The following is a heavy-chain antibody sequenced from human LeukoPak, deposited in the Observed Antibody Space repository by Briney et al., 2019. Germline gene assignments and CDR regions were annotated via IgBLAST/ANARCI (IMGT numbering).Heavy chain of an antibody. D-gene: IGHD1-26*01. J-gene: IGHJ4*02. CDR3: VRGGGLPPDY. Sequence: GGSLRLSCAASGFSFSTFWMSWVRQAPERGLEWVANIKPDGSEQYYLDSVKGRFTISRGNAKNSMYLQISSLRAEDTAVYYCVRGGGLPPDYWGQGTPVTVSS. CDR2: IKPDGSEQ. CDR1: GFSFSTFW. V-gene: IGHV3-7*01.